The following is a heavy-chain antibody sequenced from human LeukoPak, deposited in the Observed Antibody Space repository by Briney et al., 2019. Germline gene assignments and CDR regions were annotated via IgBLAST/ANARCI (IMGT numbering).Heavy chain of an antibody. J-gene: IGHJ4*02. D-gene: IGHD2-2*01. Sequence: PGGSLRLSCAASGFTFSNYAFHWVRQAPGKGLEWVAVIRYDGDNKHYADSVKGRFTISRGNSKNSLYLQMNSLRAEDTAVYYCARGAVVVPTALYWFDYWGQGTLVTVS. CDR1: GFTFSNYA. CDR2: IRYDGDNK. V-gene: IGHV3-30-3*01. CDR3: ARGAVVVPTALYWFDY.